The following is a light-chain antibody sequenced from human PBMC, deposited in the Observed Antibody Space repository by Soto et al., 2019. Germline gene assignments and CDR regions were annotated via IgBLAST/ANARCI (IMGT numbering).Light chain of an antibody. CDR1: SSDVGSYDL. J-gene: IGLJ1*01. Sequence: QSALTQPASVSGSPGQSIAISCTGTSSDVGSYDLVSWYQQHPGKAPKLVIYEVTKRPSGVSSRFSGSKSGNTASLTISGLQAEDDADYYCCSSAGGGTYVFGTGTKLTVL. CDR2: EVT. V-gene: IGLV2-23*02. CDR3: CSSAGGGTYV.